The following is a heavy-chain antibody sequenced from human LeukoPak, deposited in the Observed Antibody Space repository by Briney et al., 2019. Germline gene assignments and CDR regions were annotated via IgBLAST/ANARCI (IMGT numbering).Heavy chain of an antibody. D-gene: IGHD4-17*01. CDR3: AKEDLGPGDYPCCYGMDV. CDR2: ISYDASGK. V-gene: IGHV3-30*18. Sequence: GGSLRLSCAASGFTFSNYGIHWVRQAPGKGLGWVAIISYDASGKYYADSLKGRVTISRDNSKSTVYLQMNRLRAEDTAVYYCAKEDLGPGDYPCCYGMDVWGKGTTVNVSP. J-gene: IGHJ6*04. CDR1: GFTFSNYG.